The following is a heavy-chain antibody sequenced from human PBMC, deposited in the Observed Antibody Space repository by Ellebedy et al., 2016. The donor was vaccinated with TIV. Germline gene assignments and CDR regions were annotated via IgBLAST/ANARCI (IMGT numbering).Heavy chain of an antibody. CDR3: VKDMWPSHFAPGTPFDI. D-gene: IGHD3-10*01. CDR2: IHWSDGRV. CDR1: GFTFDAYA. V-gene: IGHV3-9*01. J-gene: IGHJ3*02. Sequence: PGGSLRLSCAASGFTFDAYAMHWVRQAPGKGLEWVSGIHWSDGRVVYADSVKGRFTISRDNARNSLFLQMNSLGAEDTAFYYCVKDMWPSHFAPGTPFDIWGQGTMVTVSS.